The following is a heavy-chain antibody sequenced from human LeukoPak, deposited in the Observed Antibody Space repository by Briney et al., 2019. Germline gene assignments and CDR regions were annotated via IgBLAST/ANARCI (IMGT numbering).Heavy chain of an antibody. CDR1: GFTFSNYA. Sequence: PGGSLRLSCVASGFTFSNYAMSWVRQAPGKGLEWVSAVSGNGGRTYYADSVKGRFTISRDNSKNTLYLQMNSLRAEDTAVYYCAKAPFSGSYPDIYWGQGTLVTVSS. V-gene: IGHV3-23*01. CDR3: AKAPFSGSYPDIY. D-gene: IGHD3-16*02. J-gene: IGHJ4*02. CDR2: VSGNGGRT.